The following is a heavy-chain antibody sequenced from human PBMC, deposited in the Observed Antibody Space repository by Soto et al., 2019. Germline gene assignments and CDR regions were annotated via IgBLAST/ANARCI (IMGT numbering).Heavy chain of an antibody. J-gene: IGHJ4*02. CDR1: GFTFSSYW. CDR2: IKGDGNSP. Sequence: EVQLVESGGGLVQPGGSLRLSCATSGFTFSSYWMHWVRQAPGKGLVWVSRIKGDGNSPTYADSVKGRFTISRDNAKNTLYLQMNSLRAEDTAVCYCARGLGGSHEYWGQGSLITVSS. D-gene: IGHD1-26*01. CDR3: ARGLGGSHEY. V-gene: IGHV3-74*01.